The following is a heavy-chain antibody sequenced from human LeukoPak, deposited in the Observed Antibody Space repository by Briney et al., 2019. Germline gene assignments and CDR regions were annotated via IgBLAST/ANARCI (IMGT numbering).Heavy chain of an antibody. V-gene: IGHV3-49*04. J-gene: IGHJ6*03. CDR2: IRSKAYGGTT. CDR1: GFTFSSYG. Sequence: GGSLRLSCAASGFTFSSYGMSWVRQAPGKGLEWVGFIRSKAYGGTTEYAASVKGRFTISRDDSKSIAYLQMNSLKTEDTAVYYCTRGNYYGSGSYYRRYYYYYMDVWGKGTTVTISS. CDR3: TRGNYYGSGSYYRRYYYYYMDV. D-gene: IGHD3-10*01.